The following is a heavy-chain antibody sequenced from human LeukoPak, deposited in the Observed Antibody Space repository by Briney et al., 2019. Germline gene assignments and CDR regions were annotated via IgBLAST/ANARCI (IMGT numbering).Heavy chain of an antibody. CDR2: IKQDGSEK. CDR3: ATASGDYDSTSHYYYYMDV. Sequence: GGSLRLSCSASGFTFSSYWMSWVRQAPGKGLEWVANIKQDGSEKYYVESVKGRFTISRDNAKSSLYLQMNSLRVEDTAVYFCATASGDYDSTSHYYYYMDVWGKGTTVTVSS. D-gene: IGHD2-21*02. J-gene: IGHJ6*03. V-gene: IGHV3-7*01. CDR1: GFTFSSYW.